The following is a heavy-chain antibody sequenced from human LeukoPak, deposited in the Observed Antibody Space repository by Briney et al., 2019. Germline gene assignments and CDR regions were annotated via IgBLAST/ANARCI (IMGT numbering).Heavy chain of an antibody. Sequence: GGSLRLSCAASGFTFSSYAMSWVRQAPGKGLEWVSAISGSGGSTYYADSVKGRFTISRDNSKNTLYLQMNSLRAEDTAVYYCAKDHRTSGIAVAGTDPGWGQGTLVTVSS. J-gene: IGHJ4*02. V-gene: IGHV3-23*01. D-gene: IGHD6-19*01. CDR1: GFTFSSYA. CDR3: AKDHRTSGIAVAGTDPG. CDR2: ISGSGGST.